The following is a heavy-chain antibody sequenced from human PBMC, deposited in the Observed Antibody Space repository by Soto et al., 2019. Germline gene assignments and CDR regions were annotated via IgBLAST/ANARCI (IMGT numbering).Heavy chain of an antibody. J-gene: IGHJ3*02. D-gene: IGHD7-27*01. V-gene: IGHV4-39*01. CDR3: ARLSKTGVAFDI. CDR1: GGSISSSGYY. CDR2: IYYSGST. Sequence: SETLSLTGTVSGGSISSSGYYWGWIRQPPGKGLEWIGSIYYSGSTYYNPSLKSRVTISVDTYKNQFSLKLSSVTAADTAVYYCARLSKTGVAFDIWGQGTMVTFSS.